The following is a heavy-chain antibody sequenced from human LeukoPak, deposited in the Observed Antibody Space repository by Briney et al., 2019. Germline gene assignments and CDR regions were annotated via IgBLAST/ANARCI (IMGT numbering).Heavy chain of an antibody. J-gene: IGHJ5*02. D-gene: IGHD3-22*01. V-gene: IGHV3-23*01. CDR3: AKKRDSSSGRNWFDP. CDR2: ISGSGGST. Sequence: GGSLRLSGAASGFTFSSYAMSCLRHPPGKGLEWVSAISGSGGSTYSADSVKGRFTISRANSKNTLYLHMITPRAEATPLYSCAKKRDSSSGRNWFDPWGQGTLVTVSS. CDR1: GFTFSSYA.